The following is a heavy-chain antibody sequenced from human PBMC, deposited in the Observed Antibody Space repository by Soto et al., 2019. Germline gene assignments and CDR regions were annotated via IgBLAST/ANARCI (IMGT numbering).Heavy chain of an antibody. J-gene: IGHJ3*02. Sequence: PSETLSLTCTVSGGSISSYYWSWIRQPPGKGLEWIGYIYYSGSTNYNPSLKSRVTISVDTSKNQFSLKLSSVTAADTAVYYCAGDNTHDAFDIWGQGTMVTVSS. V-gene: IGHV4-59*01. CDR1: GGSISSYY. CDR3: AGDNTHDAFDI. CDR2: IYYSGST.